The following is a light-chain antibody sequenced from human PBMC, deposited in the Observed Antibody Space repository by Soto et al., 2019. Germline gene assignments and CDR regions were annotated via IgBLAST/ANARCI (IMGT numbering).Light chain of an antibody. Sequence: EIVLTQSPGTLSLSPGERATLSCRASQSVSSNYLAWYQQKLGQAPRLLIYGASSRATGIPDRFSGSGSGTDFTLTISRLEPEDFAVYYWQQYGSSAYTFGQGTKLEIK. CDR3: QQYGSSAYT. J-gene: IGKJ2*01. CDR1: QSVSSNY. V-gene: IGKV3-20*01. CDR2: GAS.